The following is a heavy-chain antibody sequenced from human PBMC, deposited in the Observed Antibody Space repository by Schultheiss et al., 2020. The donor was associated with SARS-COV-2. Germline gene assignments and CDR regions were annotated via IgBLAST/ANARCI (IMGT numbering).Heavy chain of an antibody. D-gene: IGHD6-6*01. CDR3: AKARSSSPPHYYYGMDV. V-gene: IGHV3-7*03. CDR2: IKQDGSEK. J-gene: IGHJ6*02. Sequence: GGSLRLSCAASGFTFSSYGMHWVRQAPGKGLEWVANIKQDGSEKYYVDSVKGRFTISRDNAKNSLYLQMNSLRAEDTALYYCAKARSSSPPHYYYGMDVWGQGTTVTVSS. CDR1: GFTFSSYG.